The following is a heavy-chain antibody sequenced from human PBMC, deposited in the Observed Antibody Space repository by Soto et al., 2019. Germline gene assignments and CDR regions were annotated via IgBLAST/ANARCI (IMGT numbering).Heavy chain of an antibody. CDR2: IWYDGSNK. Sequence: QVYLVEAGGGVVKPGTSLRLSCAASGFTFSSYGMHWVRQTPGKGLDWVAVIWYDGSNKYYADSVKGRFTISRDNSKNTLYLQVNSLRVEDTAVYYCARAYGDWRYFDYWGQGTLVTVSS. V-gene: IGHV3-33*01. J-gene: IGHJ4*02. D-gene: IGHD4-17*01. CDR3: ARAYGDWRYFDY. CDR1: GFTFSSYG.